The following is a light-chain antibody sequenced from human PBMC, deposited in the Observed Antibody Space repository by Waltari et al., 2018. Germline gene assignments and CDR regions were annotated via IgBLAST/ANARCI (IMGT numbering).Light chain of an antibody. J-gene: IGKJ1*01. Sequence: IVLTQSPGTLSLSPGERATLSCRASGTIISDYLAWYQQKSGRAPRLLIYGAATRATGISDRFSGSGSGTDFTLTISRLEPEDSAVYYCQQYGAAFPWTFGQGTKVEI. CDR2: GAA. CDR1: GTIISDY. CDR3: QQYGAAFPWT. V-gene: IGKV3-20*01.